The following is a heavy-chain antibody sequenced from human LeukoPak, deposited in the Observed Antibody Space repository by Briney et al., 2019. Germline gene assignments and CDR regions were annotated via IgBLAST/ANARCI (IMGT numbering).Heavy chain of an antibody. Sequence: ASVKVSCKASGYTFTSYDIDWVRQATGQGLEWMGWMNPNSGNTGYAQKFQGRVTITRNTSISTAYMELSSLRSEDTAVYYCAVCLLQGPDDAFDIWGQGTMVTVSS. D-gene: IGHD1-26*01. J-gene: IGHJ3*02. V-gene: IGHV1-8*03. CDR3: AVCLLQGPDDAFDI. CDR2: MNPNSGNT. CDR1: GYTFTSYD.